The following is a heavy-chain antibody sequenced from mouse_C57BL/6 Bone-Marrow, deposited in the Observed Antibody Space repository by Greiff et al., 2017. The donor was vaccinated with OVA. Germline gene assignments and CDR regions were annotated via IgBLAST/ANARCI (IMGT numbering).Heavy chain of an antibody. CDR1: GYSFTSYY. CDR3: ARQRITTTGYWYFDV. D-gene: IGHD1-1*01. Sequence: QVQLKESGPELVKPGASVKISCKASGYSFTSYYIHWVKQRPGQGLEWIGWIYPGSGNTKYNEKFKGKATLTADPSSSTAYMQLSSLTSEDSAVYYCARQRITTTGYWYFDVWGTGTTVTVSS. CDR2: IYPGSGNT. V-gene: IGHV1-66*01. J-gene: IGHJ1*03.